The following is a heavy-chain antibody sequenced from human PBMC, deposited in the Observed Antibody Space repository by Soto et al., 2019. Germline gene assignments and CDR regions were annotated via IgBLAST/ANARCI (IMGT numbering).Heavy chain of an antibody. V-gene: IGHV4-39*01. CDR2: LCSGRST. CDR1: GGSISNRDDC. Sequence: QLQLQQSGPGLVKPSETLPLTCTVSGGSISNRDDCWGWVRQPPGKGLAWIGNLCSGRSTNYNPSLHSRVTVSSDTSKNQTSLKLSSVTAAVTAVYYCAIMDNGATYPTFDSWGQGTLVTVSS. J-gene: IGHJ4*02. CDR3: AIMDNGATYPTFDS. D-gene: IGHD2-8*01.